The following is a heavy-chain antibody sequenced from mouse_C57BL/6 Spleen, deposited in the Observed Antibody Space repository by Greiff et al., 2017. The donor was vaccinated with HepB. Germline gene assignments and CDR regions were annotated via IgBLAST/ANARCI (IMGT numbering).Heavy chain of an antibody. CDR1: GFTFSDYG. Sequence: EVQLVESGGGLVKPGGSLKLSCAASGFTFSDYGMHWVRQAPEKGLEWVAYISSGSSTIYYADTVKGRFTISRDNAKNTLFLQMTSLRSEDTAMYYCAKGNYQYYAMDYWGQGTSVTVSS. CDR3: AKGNYQYYAMDY. D-gene: IGHD2-1*01. CDR2: ISSGSSTI. J-gene: IGHJ4*01. V-gene: IGHV5-17*01.